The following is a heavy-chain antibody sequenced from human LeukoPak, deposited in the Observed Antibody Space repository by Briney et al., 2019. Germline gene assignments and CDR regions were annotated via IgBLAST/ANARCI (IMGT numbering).Heavy chain of an antibody. D-gene: IGHD3-3*01. V-gene: IGHV1-18*01. J-gene: IGHJ5*02. CDR2: ISAYNGDT. CDR3: ARTRWRGYDWRGWFDP. CDR1: GYTFTDYG. Sequence: SVKVSCKASGYTFTDYGFSWVRQAPGQGLEWMGWISAYNGDTNFAQTFQGRAAMTTDTSTSTAYMELRSLRSDDTAVYYCARTRWRGYDWRGWFDPWGQGSLVTVSS.